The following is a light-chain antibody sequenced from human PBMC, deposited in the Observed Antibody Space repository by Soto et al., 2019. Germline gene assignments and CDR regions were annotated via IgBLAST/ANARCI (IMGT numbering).Light chain of an antibody. V-gene: IGKV3-20*01. CDR1: QSVTNNY. CDR2: GSF. CDR3: LQYGSSPPYT. J-gene: IGKJ2*01. Sequence: EVVLTQSPGTLSLSPGERATLSCRASQSVTNNYLAWYQQRPGQAPRLLIFGSFDRATGIPDRFSGSGSGTDFTLTISRLEPEDFAVYYCLQYGSSPPYTFGQGTKLEIK.